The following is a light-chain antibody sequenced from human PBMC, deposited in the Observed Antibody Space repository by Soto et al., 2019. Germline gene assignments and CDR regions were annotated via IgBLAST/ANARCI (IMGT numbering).Light chain of an antibody. CDR1: QSVTTY. CDR3: QHRGDWPPT. J-gene: IGKJ3*01. CDR2: NSF. Sequence: EIVLTQSPATLSLSPGETATLSCRASQSVTTYLAWYQQKPGQAPRLLIYNSFNRAAGIPARFSGSGSETDFTLTISNLEPEDFAVYYCQHRGDWPPTFGPGTKVDIK. V-gene: IGKV3-11*01.